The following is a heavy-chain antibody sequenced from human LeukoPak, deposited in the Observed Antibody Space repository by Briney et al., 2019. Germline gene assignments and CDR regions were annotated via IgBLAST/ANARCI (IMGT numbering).Heavy chain of an antibody. Sequence: GGSLRLSCAASGFTFSSYAMHWVRQAPGKGLEWVAVISYDGSNKYYADSVKGRFTISRDNSKNTLYLQMNSLRAEDTAVYYCARGGGHCNGGRCPSDFWGQGTLVTVSS. D-gene: IGHD2-15*01. J-gene: IGHJ4*02. CDR2: ISYDGSNK. CDR1: GFTFSSYA. CDR3: ARGGGHCNGGRCPSDF. V-gene: IGHV3-30-3*01.